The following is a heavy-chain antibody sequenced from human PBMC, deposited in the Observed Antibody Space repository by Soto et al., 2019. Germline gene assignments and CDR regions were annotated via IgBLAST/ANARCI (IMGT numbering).Heavy chain of an antibody. CDR1: GFSLTTSGLG. V-gene: IGHV2-5*02. CDR2: IYWDGDK. D-gene: IGHD3-22*01. J-gene: IGHJ4*02. Sequence: QITLKESGPTLVKPTQTLTLTCTFSGFSLTTSGLGVGWIRQPPGKAPEWLALIYWDGDKRYSPSLKNRLTITKGTSEDQVVLTMTNMDPVDTATYFCAHRTSLYDSSGLGFDSWGPGTLVTVSS. CDR3: AHRTSLYDSSGLGFDS.